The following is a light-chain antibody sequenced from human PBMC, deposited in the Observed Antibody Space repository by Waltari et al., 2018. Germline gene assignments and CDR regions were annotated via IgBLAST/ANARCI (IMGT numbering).Light chain of an antibody. CDR1: SYNIGNKD. V-gene: IGLV1-51*01. CDR2: DNN. CDR3: ATWDSRLSVVV. J-gene: IGLJ3*02. Sequence: QFVFTQPHSISAAPGQRVTITRSGDSYNIGNKDVSWYQQFPGTGPKLLITDNNKRPFGIPDRFSGSKSGTSATLGITGLQTGDEADYYCATWDSRLSVVVFGGGTKVTVL.